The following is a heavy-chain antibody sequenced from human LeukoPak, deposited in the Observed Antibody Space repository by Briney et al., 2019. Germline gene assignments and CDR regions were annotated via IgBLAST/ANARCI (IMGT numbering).Heavy chain of an antibody. CDR3: HLAAAASRDFDY. CDR1: GFTLGDYA. CDR2: IRSKAYGGTT. J-gene: IGHJ4*02. D-gene: IGHD6-13*01. V-gene: IGHV3-49*04. Sequence: GGSLRLSCTASGFTLGDYAMSWVRQAPGKGLEWVGFIRSKAYGGTTEYAASVKGRFTISRDDSKSIAYLQMNSLKTEDTAVYYCHLAAAASRDFDYWGQGTLVTVSS.